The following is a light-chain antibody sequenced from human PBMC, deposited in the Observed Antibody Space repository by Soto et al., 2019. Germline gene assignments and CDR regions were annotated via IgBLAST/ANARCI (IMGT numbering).Light chain of an antibody. CDR2: GAS. Sequence: EIVLTQSPGTLSLSSGERATLSCRTSQSVSSTYLAWFQQKPGQAPRLLIYGASSRATGIPDRFSGSGSGTDFTLTISRLQPEDFAVYYCQYYGSSAWTFGQGTKVEIK. CDR1: QSVSSTY. V-gene: IGKV3-20*01. J-gene: IGKJ1*01. CDR3: QYYGSSAWT.